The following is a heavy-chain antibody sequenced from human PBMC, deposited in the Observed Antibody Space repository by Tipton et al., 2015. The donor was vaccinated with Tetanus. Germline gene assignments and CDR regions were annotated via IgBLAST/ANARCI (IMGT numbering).Heavy chain of an antibody. D-gene: IGHD5-18*01. CDR2: ISYDGSEK. J-gene: IGHJ4*02. CDR3: AKTKRGYSYGTYDN. V-gene: IGHV3-30-3*01. CDR1: GFTFSDYA. Sequence: SLRLSCAASGFTFSDYAMHWVRQAPGKGLEWVAIISYDGSEKYYADSVKGRFTISGDISKNTLYLQMHSLKVEDTAVYYCAKTKRGYSYGTYDNWGQGILVAVSS.